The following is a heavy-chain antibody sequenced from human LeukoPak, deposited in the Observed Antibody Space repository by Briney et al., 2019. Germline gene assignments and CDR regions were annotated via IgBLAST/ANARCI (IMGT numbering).Heavy chain of an antibody. Sequence: PGGSLRLSCAASGFTFSSYAMHWVRQAPGKGLEWVAVISYDGSNKYYADSVKGRFTISRDNSKNTLYLQMNSLRAEDTAVYYCARGEEYYEDYWGQGTLVTVSS. D-gene: IGHD3-3*01. CDR1: GFTFSSYA. CDR3: ARGEEYYEDY. CDR2: ISYDGSNK. J-gene: IGHJ4*02. V-gene: IGHV3-30-3*01.